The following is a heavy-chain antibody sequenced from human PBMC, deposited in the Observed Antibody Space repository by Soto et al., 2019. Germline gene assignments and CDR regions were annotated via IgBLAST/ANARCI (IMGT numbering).Heavy chain of an antibody. V-gene: IGHV4-4*02. CDR3: ARTPWDGYTGYYLDY. D-gene: IGHD5-12*01. CDR2: IYHSGST. J-gene: IGHJ4*02. Sequence: QVQLQESGPGLVKPSGTLSLTSAVSGGSISSSNWWSWVRQPPGKGLEWIGEIYHSGSTNYNPSLKSRVTISVDKSKNQFSLKLSSVTAADTAVSSCARTPWDGYTGYYLDYWGQGTLVTVS. CDR1: GGSISSSNW.